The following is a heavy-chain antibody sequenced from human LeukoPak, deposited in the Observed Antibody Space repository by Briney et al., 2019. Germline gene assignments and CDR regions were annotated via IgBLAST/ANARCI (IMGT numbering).Heavy chain of an antibody. J-gene: IGHJ3*02. Sequence: GGSLRLSCAASGFTYNNAWMTWVRQAPGKGLEWVGRIKSKAEGGTTDYAAPVKGRFTISRDDSSNTVYLQMDSLKTEDTAFYHCITGYCSGGSCHWDDAFNIWGQGTMVPVSS. CDR1: GFTYNNAW. CDR3: ITGYCSGGSCHWDDAFNI. CDR2: IKSKAEGGTT. V-gene: IGHV3-15*01. D-gene: IGHD2-15*01.